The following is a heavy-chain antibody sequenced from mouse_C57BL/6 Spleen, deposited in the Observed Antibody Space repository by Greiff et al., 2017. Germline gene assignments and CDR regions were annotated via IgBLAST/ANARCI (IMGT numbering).Heavy chain of an antibody. CDR1: GYTFTSYW. CDR3: ARDYYGSSYGYFDV. Sequence: QVQLQQPGAELVKPGASVKMSCKASGYTFTSYWITWVKQRPGQGLEWIGDIYPGSGSTNYNEKFKSKATLTVDTSSSTAYMQLSSLTSEDSAVYYGARDYYGSSYGYFDVWGTGTTVTVSS. J-gene: IGHJ1*03. D-gene: IGHD1-1*01. V-gene: IGHV1-55*01. CDR2: IYPGSGST.